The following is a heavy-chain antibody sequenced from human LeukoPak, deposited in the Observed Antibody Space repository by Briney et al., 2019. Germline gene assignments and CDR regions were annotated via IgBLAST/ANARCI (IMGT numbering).Heavy chain of an antibody. CDR2: VSYSGST. D-gene: IGHD6-19*01. J-gene: IGHJ4*02. Sequence: SETVSLTCTVSGVSMRTYYWSWIRQPPGKGLEWIGYVSYSGSTDYNPSLKSRLTISIDTSETQFSLKLTSVTAADTAIYYCASQGSDSGWFYFWGQGTLVTVSS. CDR3: ASQGSDSGWFYF. V-gene: IGHV4-59*08. CDR1: GVSMRTYY.